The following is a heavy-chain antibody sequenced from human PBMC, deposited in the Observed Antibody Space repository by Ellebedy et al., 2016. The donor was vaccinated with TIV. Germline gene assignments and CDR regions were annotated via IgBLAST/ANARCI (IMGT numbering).Heavy chain of an antibody. CDR1: GFTFSSYV. V-gene: IGHV3-23*01. CDR3: AKDRFGELYRIGDY. Sequence: GGSLRLSXAASGFTFSSYVMSWVRQAPGKGLEWVSVISVGGDSIYYADSVRGRFAISRDNSKNTLYLEMNSLRAEDTAVYYCAKDRFGELYRIGDYWGQGTLVTVSS. D-gene: IGHD3-10*01. CDR2: ISVGGDSI. J-gene: IGHJ4*02.